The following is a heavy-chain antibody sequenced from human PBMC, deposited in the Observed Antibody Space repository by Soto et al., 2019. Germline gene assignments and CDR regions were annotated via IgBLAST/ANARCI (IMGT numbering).Heavy chain of an antibody. CDR1: GYSISSGYY. CDR3: ARGKLEATDY. J-gene: IGHJ4*02. CDR2: IYHSGST. Sequence: ETLSLTCAVSGYSISSGYYWGWIRQPPGKGLEWIGSIYHSGSTYYNPSLKSRVTISVDTSKNQFSLKLSSVTAADTAVYYCARGKLEATDYWGQGTLVTVSS. V-gene: IGHV4-38-2*01. D-gene: IGHD1-1*01.